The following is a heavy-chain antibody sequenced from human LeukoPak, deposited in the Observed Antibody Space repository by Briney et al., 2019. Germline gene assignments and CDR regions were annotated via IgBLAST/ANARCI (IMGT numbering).Heavy chain of an antibody. CDR2: ISSSGSTI. D-gene: IGHD1-26*01. CDR3: ARDGGSHYFDY. V-gene: IGHV3-48*03. CDR1: RFTFSSYE. Sequence: PGGSLRLSCAASRFTFSSYEMNWVRQAPGKGLEWVSYISSSGSTIYYADSVKGRFTISRDNAKNSLYLQMNSLRAEDTAVYYCARDGGSHYFDYWGQGTLVTVSS. J-gene: IGHJ4*02.